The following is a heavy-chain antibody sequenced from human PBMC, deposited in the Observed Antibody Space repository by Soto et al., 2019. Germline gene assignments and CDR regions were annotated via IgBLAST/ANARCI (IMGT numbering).Heavy chain of an antibody. D-gene: IGHD6-19*01. V-gene: IGHV3-49*03. CDR2: IRSKAYGGTT. Sequence: GGSLRLSCTASGFTFGDYAMSWFRQAPGKGLEWVGFIRSKAYGGTTEYAASVKGRFTISRDDSKSIAYLQMNSLKTEDTAVYYCTTERSKASSGWTGDYWGQGTLVTVSS. CDR3: TTERSKASSGWTGDY. CDR1: GFTFGDYA. J-gene: IGHJ4*02.